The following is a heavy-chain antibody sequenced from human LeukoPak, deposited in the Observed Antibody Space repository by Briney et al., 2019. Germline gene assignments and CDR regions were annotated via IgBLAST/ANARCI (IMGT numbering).Heavy chain of an antibody. CDR1: GGSLSGYH. D-gene: IGHD3-22*01. CDR3: ARYFAFDTRGYYYKLDY. Sequence: SETLSLTCGVYGGSLSGYHWSWIRQPPGKGLEWIGEINHNGIANYNASLKSRVTISVDRSNNQFSLRLTSVTAADTAVYYCARYFAFDTRGYYYKLDYWGQGILVTVSS. CDR2: INHNGIA. J-gene: IGHJ4*02. V-gene: IGHV4-34*01.